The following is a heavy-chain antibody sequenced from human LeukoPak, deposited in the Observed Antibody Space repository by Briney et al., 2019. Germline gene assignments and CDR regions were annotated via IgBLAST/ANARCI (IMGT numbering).Heavy chain of an antibody. Sequence: TGGSLRLSCAASGLIFNNFWMHWVRQVPGKGLVWVSHTNSDGSTTDYADSVRGRFTISRDNAKNTLYLQMNRLTVEDTAVYYCGRGMRDYYGLDYWGQGILVTVSS. CDR3: GRGMRDYYGLDY. CDR2: TNSDGSTT. D-gene: IGHD3-10*01. CDR1: GLIFNNFW. V-gene: IGHV3-74*01. J-gene: IGHJ4*02.